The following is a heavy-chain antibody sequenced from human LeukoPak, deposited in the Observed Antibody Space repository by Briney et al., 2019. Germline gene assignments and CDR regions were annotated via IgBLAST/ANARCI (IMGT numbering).Heavy chain of an antibody. D-gene: IGHD1-26*01. CDR3: ARARYREINYAYAGGFYYMDV. V-gene: IGHV1-69*13. CDR2: IIPIFGTA. Sequence: ASVKVSCKASGGTFSSYAISWVRQAPGQGLEWMGGIIPIFGTANYAQKFQGRVTITADESTTTAYMELSSLRSEDTAVYYCARARYREINYAYAGGFYYMDVWGKGTTVTVSS. J-gene: IGHJ6*03. CDR1: GGTFSSYA.